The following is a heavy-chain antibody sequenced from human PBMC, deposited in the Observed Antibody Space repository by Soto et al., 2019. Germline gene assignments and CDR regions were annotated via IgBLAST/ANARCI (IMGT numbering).Heavy chain of an antibody. V-gene: IGHV2-5*02. J-gene: IGHJ4*02. CDR1: GFSLSTTEVG. CDR2: IYWDDDK. CDR3: AHRFDWYYFDN. D-gene: IGHD3-9*01. Sequence: QITLKESGPTLVKPTQTLTLTCTFSGFSLSTTEVGVAWIRQPPGKALEWLALIYWDDDKRYSPSLKSRLTITKDTSKNQVVLTMTNMDPVDTATYYCAHRFDWYYFDNWGQGTLVTVSS.